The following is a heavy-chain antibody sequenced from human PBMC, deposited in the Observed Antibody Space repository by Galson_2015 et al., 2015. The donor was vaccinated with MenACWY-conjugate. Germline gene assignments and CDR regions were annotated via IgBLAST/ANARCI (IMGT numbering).Heavy chain of an antibody. D-gene: IGHD6-13*01. Sequence: SLRLSCAASGFTFSSYRMNWVRQAPGKGLEWGSCIGGSENYISYADSVKGRFTISRDNAENSLYLQMDSLRVEDTPVYYCARTAGSVPPWGQGTLVTVSS. CDR3: ARTAGSVPP. V-gene: IGHV3-21*06. J-gene: IGHJ5*02. CDR1: GFTFSSYR. CDR2: IGGSENYI.